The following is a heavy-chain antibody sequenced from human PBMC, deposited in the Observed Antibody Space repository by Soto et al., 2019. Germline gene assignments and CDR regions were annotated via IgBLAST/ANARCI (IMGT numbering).Heavy chain of an antibody. Sequence: QVQLVQSGAEVKTPGSSVKVSCKASGGTFSSYSINWVRQAPGQGLVWMGRLIPMFGTTDYAQRFQGRVTFTADESTSTASMEVTNLTSEDTAVYYCARAVVLTFTRFYDMDVWGQGTTVTVSS. V-gene: IGHV1-69*18. D-gene: IGHD3-9*01. CDR3: ARAVVLTFTRFYDMDV. CDR1: GGTFSSYS. J-gene: IGHJ6*02. CDR2: LIPMFGTT.